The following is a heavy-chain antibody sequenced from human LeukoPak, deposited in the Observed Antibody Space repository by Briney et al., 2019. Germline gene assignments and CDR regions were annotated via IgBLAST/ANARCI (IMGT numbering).Heavy chain of an antibody. CDR1: GGSISSYY. CDR3: AREGCTNGVCRGFDY. CDR2: IYYSGST. Sequence: SETLSLTXTVSGGSISSYYWSWIRQPPGKGLEWIGYIYYSGSTNYNPSLTSRVTISVDTSKNQFSLKLSSVTAADTAVYYCAREGCTNGVCRGFDYWGQGTLVTVSS. J-gene: IGHJ4*02. V-gene: IGHV4-59*01. D-gene: IGHD2-8*01.